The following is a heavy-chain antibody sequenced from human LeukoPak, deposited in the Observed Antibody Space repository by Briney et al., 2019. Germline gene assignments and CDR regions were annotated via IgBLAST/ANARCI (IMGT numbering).Heavy chain of an antibody. J-gene: IGHJ6*03. CDR3: AKDMRYYDSSGYFYYMDV. Sequence: GGSLRLSCADSGFTFDDYAMHWVRQAPGKGLEWVSGISWNSGSIGYVDSVKGRFTISRDNAKNSLYLQMNSLRAEDTALYYCAKDMRYYDSSGYFYYMDVWGKGTTVTVSS. V-gene: IGHV3-9*01. CDR2: ISWNSGSI. D-gene: IGHD3-22*01. CDR1: GFTFDDYA.